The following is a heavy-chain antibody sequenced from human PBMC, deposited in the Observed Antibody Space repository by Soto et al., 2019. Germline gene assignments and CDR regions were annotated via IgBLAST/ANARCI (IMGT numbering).Heavy chain of an antibody. Sequence: GESLKISCKGSGYSFTSYWIGWVRQMPGKGLEWMGIIYPGDSDTRYSPSFQGQVTISADKSISTAYLQWSSLKASDTAMYYCARRYCSGGSCYPFDYWGQGTLVPVSS. CDR2: IYPGDSDT. V-gene: IGHV5-51*01. J-gene: IGHJ4*02. CDR1: GYSFTSYW. D-gene: IGHD2-15*01. CDR3: ARRYCSGGSCYPFDY.